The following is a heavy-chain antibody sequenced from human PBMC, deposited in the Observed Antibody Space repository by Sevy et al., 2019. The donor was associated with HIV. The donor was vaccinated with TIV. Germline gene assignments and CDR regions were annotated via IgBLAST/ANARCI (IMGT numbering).Heavy chain of an antibody. D-gene: IGHD1-26*01. CDR1: GLTFISFSSSS. V-gene: IGHV3-21*01. J-gene: IGHJ6*02. CDR2: ISSAGTYI. CDR3: ASFRGVGTSTYGMDV. Sequence: GGSLRLSCAASGLTFISFSSSSMNWVRQAPGKGLEWVSSISSAGTYIYYADSMKGRFTISSDNAKSSLYLQMNSLRAEQTAVYYCASFRGVGTSTYGMDVWGQGTTVTVSS.